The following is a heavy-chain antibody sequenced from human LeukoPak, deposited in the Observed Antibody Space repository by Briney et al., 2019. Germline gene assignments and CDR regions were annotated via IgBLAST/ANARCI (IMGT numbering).Heavy chain of an antibody. V-gene: IGHV4-59*01. CDR2: IYYSGST. J-gene: IGHJ1*01. CDR1: GASISSYY. Sequence: SETLSLTCTVSGASISSYYWSWIRQPPGKGLEWIGDIYYSGSTNSNPSLRSRLTMSVDTSKNQFSLKLNSVTAADTAVYFCARATYNSGLQNWGQGTLVTVSS. CDR3: ARATYNSGLQN. D-gene: IGHD6-25*01.